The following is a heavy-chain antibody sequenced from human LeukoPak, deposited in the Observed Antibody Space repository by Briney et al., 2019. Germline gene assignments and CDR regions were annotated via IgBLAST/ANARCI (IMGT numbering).Heavy chain of an antibody. CDR3: TTDLIAVAGKYDY. CDR2: IKSKTDGGTT. CDR1: GFTFSNAW. J-gene: IGHJ4*02. D-gene: IGHD6-19*01. V-gene: IGHV3-15*07. Sequence: GGSLRLSCAASGFTFSNAWMNWVRQAPGKGLEWVGRIKSKTDGGTTDYAAPVKGRFTISRDDSKNTLYLQMNSLKTEDTAVYYCTTDLIAVAGKYDYWGQGTLVTVSS.